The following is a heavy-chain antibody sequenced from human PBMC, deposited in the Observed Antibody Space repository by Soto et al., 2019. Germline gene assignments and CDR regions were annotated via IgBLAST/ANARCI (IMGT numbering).Heavy chain of an antibody. D-gene: IGHD3-10*01. Sequence: GASVKVSCKASGYTFTSYGISWVRQAPGQGLEWMGWISAYNGNTNYAQKLQGRVTMTTDTSTSTAYMELRSLRSDDTAVYYCARDLRVWFGELLSDDYWGQGTLVTVSS. CDR1: GYTFTSYG. CDR3: ARDLRVWFGELLSDDY. V-gene: IGHV1-18*01. CDR2: ISAYNGNT. J-gene: IGHJ4*02.